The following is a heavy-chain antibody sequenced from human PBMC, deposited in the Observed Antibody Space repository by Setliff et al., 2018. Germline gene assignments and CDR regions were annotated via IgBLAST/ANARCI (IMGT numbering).Heavy chain of an antibody. J-gene: IGHJ3*02. V-gene: IGHV4-34*01. CDR3: ARSGYYDFWSGFLNDAFDI. CDR2: INHSGST. CDR1: GGSFSGYH. Sequence: SETLSLTCAVYGGSFSGYHWSWIRQPPGKGLEWIGEINHSGSTNYNPSLKSRVTISVDTSKNQFSLKLSSVTAADTAVYYCARSGYYDFWSGFLNDAFDIWGQGTMVTVSS. D-gene: IGHD3-3*01.